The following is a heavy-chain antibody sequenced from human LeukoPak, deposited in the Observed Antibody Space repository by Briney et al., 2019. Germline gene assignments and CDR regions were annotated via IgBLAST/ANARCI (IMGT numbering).Heavy chain of an antibody. CDR1: GGSISSYY. J-gene: IGHJ3*02. V-gene: IGHV4-59*01. CDR2: IYYSGST. D-gene: IGHD3-10*01. Sequence: PSETLSLTCTVSGGSISSYYWSWIRQPPGKGLEWIGYIYYSGSTNYNPSLKSRVTISVDTSKNQFSLKLSSVTAADTAVCYCARERSAGELYAFDIWGQGTMVTVSS. CDR3: ARERSAGELYAFDI.